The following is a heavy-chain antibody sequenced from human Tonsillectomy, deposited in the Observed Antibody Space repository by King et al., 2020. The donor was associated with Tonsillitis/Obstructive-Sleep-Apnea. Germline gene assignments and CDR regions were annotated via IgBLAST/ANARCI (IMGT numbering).Heavy chain of an antibody. V-gene: IGHV4-61*01. D-gene: IGHD5-12*01. J-gene: IGHJ4*02. Sequence: VQLQESGPGLVKPSETLSLTYTVSGGSVSSASYYWSWIRQPPGKGLEWIGYIYYSGSTNYNPSLKSRVTISVDTSKNQFSLKLSSVTAADTAVYYCAGGGYDWAFDYWGQGTLVTVSS. CDR1: GGSVSSASYY. CDR2: IYYSGST. CDR3: AGGGYDWAFDY.